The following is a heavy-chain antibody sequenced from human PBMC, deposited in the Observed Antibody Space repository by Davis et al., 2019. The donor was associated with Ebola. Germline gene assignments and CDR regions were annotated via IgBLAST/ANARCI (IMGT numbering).Heavy chain of an antibody. D-gene: IGHD6-19*01. V-gene: IGHV3-53*05. CDR2: IYDHST. CDR3: ATTQWLREFDN. Sequence: GESLKISCAASGFTFSSYEMSWVRQAPGKGLEWVSVIYDHSTAYADSVRGRFIISRDKSNNTLYLEMNSLRVDDTAVYYCATTQWLREFDNWGQGTLVTVSS. CDR1: GFTFSSYE. J-gene: IGHJ4*02.